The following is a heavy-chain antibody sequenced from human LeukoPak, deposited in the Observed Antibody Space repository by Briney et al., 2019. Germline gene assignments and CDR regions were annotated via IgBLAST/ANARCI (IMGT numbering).Heavy chain of an antibody. CDR3: ARDQGIAAAGTDY. CDR1: GFTFSDYY. Sequence: GGSLRLSCAASGFTFSDYYMSWIRQAPGKGLEWVSYISSSSSYTNYADSVKGRFTISRDNAKNSLYLQMNGLRAEDTAVYYCARDQGIAAAGTDYWGQGTLVTVSS. V-gene: IGHV3-11*05. J-gene: IGHJ4*02. D-gene: IGHD6-13*01. CDR2: ISSSSSYT.